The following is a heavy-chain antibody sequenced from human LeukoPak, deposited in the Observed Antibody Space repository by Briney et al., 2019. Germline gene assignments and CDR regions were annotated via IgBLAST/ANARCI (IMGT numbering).Heavy chain of an antibody. J-gene: IGHJ4*02. V-gene: IGHV3-53*01. CDR2: IYSGGST. CDR1: GFTVSSNY. D-gene: IGHD2-15*01. CDR3: AADLYIGYCSGGSCYSVDY. Sequence: PGGSLRLSCAASGFTVSSNYMSWVRQAPGKGLEWVSVIYSGGSTYYADSVKGRFTIYRDNSKNTLYLQMNSLRAEDTAVYYCAADLYIGYCSGGSCYSVDYWGQGTLVTVSS.